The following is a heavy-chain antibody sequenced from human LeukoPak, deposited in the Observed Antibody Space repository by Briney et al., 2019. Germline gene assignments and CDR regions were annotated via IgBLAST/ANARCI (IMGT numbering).Heavy chain of an antibody. CDR1: GFSFSSYE. CDR3: ADLMVRGLVKDF. J-gene: IGHJ4*02. CDR2: ISSSGSAI. V-gene: IGHV3-48*03. D-gene: IGHD3-10*01. Sequence: PGRSLRLSCAASGFSFSSYEMNWVRQAPGKGLEWVSYISSSGSAIYYADSVKGRFTISRDNAKNSLYLQMNSLRAEDTAVYYCADLMVRGLVKDFWGQGTLVTVSS.